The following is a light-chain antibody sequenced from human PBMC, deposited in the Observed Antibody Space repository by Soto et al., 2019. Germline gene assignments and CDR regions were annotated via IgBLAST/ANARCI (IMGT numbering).Light chain of an antibody. CDR2: DAF. Sequence: EIVVTQSPVTLSLSPGERATLSCRASQSVSRYLAWYQQKTDQAPRLLIYDAFNRATSIPARFSGSGSGTDFTLTIISLEPEDFVVYYCQQRSNWPITFGQGTRLE. CDR3: QQRSNWPIT. CDR1: QSVSRY. J-gene: IGKJ5*01. V-gene: IGKV3-11*01.